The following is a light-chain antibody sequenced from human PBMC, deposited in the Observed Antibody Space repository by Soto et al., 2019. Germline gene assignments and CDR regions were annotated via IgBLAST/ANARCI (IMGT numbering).Light chain of an antibody. Sequence: DIQMTQSPSTLSGSVGDRVTITCRASQTISSWLAWYQQKPGKAPKLLIYDASSLESGVPSRFSGSGSGTEFTLTISGLQPEDSATYYCLQHNSYPLTFGGGTRLEIK. CDR1: QTISSW. CDR3: LQHNSYPLT. J-gene: IGKJ5*01. CDR2: DAS. V-gene: IGKV1-5*01.